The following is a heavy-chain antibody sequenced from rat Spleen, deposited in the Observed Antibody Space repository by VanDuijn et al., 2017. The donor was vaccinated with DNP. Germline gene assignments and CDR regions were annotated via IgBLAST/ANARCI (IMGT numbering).Heavy chain of an antibody. CDR3: ARSDYPAITEGYFDY. CDR1: GFTFSAYY. V-gene: IGHV5-25*01. CDR2: IGSPAYAP. D-gene: IGHD1-4*01. Sequence: EVQLVESGGGLVQPGRSLKLSCAASGFTFSAYYMAWVRQAPAKGLEWVAYIGSPAYAPYYTDSVKGRFTISRDNAKSTLYLQMNSLRSEDMATYYCARSDYPAITEGYFDYWGQGVMVAVSS. J-gene: IGHJ2*01.